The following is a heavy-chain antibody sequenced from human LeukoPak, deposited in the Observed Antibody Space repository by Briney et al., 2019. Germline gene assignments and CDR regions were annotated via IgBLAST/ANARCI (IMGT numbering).Heavy chain of an antibody. CDR1: RYTFTGYY. CDR3: ARGDAHDFWSGYYFGSEGRYFDY. J-gene: IGHJ4*02. Sequence: ASVRVSCKASRYTFTGYYMHWVRQAPGQGLEWMGWINPNSGGTNYAQKFQGRVTMTRDTSISTAYMELSRLRSDDTAVYYCARGDAHDFWSGYYFGSEGRYFDYWGQGTLVTVSS. CDR2: INPNSGGT. V-gene: IGHV1-2*02. D-gene: IGHD3-3*01.